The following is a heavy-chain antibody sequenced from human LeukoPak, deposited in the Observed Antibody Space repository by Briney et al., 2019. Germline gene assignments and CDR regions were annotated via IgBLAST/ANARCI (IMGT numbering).Heavy chain of an antibody. CDR1: GVTIGSNY. D-gene: IGHD6-19*01. J-gene: IGHJ4*02. Sequence: PSETLSLTCTVSGVTIGSNYWSWIRQPPGKGLGWIGNINYRGSTNYNPSPKNRVTISLDTSKTQFSLKLKSVTAADTAVYYCAREGSYTSAWYLDYWGQGTLVTVSS. CDR3: AREGSYTSAWYLDY. CDR2: INYRGST. V-gene: IGHV4-59*01.